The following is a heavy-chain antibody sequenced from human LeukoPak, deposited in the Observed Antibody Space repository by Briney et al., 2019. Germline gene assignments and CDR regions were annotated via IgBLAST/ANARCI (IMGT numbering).Heavy chain of an antibody. CDR1: GFTSSDYY. D-gene: IGHD6-6*01. V-gene: IGHV3-11*04. CDR2: ISSSSSTI. CDR3: ARGMYSSLSSVGY. Sequence: GGSLRLSCAASGFTSSDYYMSWIRQAPGKGLEWVSYISSSSSTIYYADSVKGRFTISRDNAENSLYLQMNSLRAEDTAVYYCARGMYSSLSSVGYWGQGTLVTVSS. J-gene: IGHJ4*02.